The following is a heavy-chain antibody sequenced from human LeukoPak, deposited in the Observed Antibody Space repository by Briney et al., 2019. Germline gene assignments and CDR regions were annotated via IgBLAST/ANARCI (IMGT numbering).Heavy chain of an antibody. J-gene: IGHJ5*02. CDR3: ARGLYPLAWFDP. D-gene: IGHD2-2*02. V-gene: IGHV1-18*01. CDR2: ISAYNGNT. CDR1: GYTFTSYG. Sequence: GASVKVSCKASGYTFTSYGISWVRQAPGQGLEWMGWISAYNGNTNYAQKLQGRVTVTTDTSTSTAYMELSRLTSDDTAVYYCARGLYPLAWFDPWGQGTLVTVSS.